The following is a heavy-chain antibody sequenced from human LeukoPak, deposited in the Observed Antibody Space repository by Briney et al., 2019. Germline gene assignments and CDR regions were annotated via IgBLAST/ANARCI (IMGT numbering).Heavy chain of an antibody. Sequence: PGGSLRLSCAGSGFIFSSYWMSWVRQAPGKGLEWVANIKHDGGDKYYVDSVKGRFTISRDNAKNSLYLQMNSLRAEDTAVYYCAREFLQTYYDFWSGYRGFPMDVWGQGTTVTVSS. V-gene: IGHV3-7*01. CDR3: AREFLQTYYDFWSGYRGFPMDV. J-gene: IGHJ6*02. CDR2: IKHDGGDK. CDR1: GFIFSSYW. D-gene: IGHD3-3*01.